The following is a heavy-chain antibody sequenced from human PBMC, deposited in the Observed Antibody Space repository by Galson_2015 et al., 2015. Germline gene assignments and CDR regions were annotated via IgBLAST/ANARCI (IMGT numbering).Heavy chain of an antibody. D-gene: IGHD2-2*01. CDR3: ARDRIHRSSFWYFDL. J-gene: IGHJ2*01. CDR2: IMPGSGAT. Sequence: SVKVSCKASGYTFSNHYLHWMRQAPGQGLEWMGAIMPGSGATTYAQKFQGRFTATRDTSTTTVYMDLNSLTVEDTAVYYCARDRIHRSSFWYFDLWGRGSLVTVSS. V-gene: IGHV1-46*01. CDR1: GYTFSNHY.